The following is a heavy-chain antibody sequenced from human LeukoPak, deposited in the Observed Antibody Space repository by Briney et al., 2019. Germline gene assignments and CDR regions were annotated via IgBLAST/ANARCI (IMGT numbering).Heavy chain of an antibody. D-gene: IGHD6-13*01. CDR2: ISSSSSYI. CDR1: GFTLSSYS. CDR3: ARESSCSY. J-gene: IGHJ4*02. V-gene: IGHV3-21*01. Sequence: TGGSLRLSCAASGFTLSSYSMNWVRQAPGKGLEWVSSISSSSSYIYYADSVKGRFTISRDNAKNSLYLQMNSLRAEDTAVYCCARESSCSYWGQGTLVTVSS.